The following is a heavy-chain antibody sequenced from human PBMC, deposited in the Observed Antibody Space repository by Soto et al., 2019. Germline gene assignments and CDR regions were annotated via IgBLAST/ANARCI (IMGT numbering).Heavy chain of an antibody. D-gene: IGHD2-8*01. V-gene: IGHV3-11*01. CDR3: ARERRCSNGVCHDDFDI. J-gene: IGHJ3*02. CDR1: GFTFSDYY. Sequence: GGSLRLSCAASGFTFSDYYMSWIRQAPGKGLEWVSYVTSSGSNIYYADSVKGRFTISRDNAKNSLYLQMNSLRAEDTAVYYCARERRCSNGVCHDDFDIWGQGTMVTVSS. CDR2: VTSSGSNI.